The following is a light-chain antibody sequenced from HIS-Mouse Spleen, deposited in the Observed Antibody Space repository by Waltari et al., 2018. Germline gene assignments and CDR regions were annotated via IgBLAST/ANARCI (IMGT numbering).Light chain of an antibody. Sequence: SYVLTQPPSVSVAPGQTARITCGGNNIGSKSVHWYQQKPGQAPVLVVYDDSERPSGSPERFPGSNSGNAATLTVSRVEDGDEADYYCQVWGSSSDRVFGTGTKVDVL. CDR3: QVWGSSSDRV. CDR2: DDS. V-gene: IGLV3-21*02. CDR1: NIGSKS. J-gene: IGLJ1*01.